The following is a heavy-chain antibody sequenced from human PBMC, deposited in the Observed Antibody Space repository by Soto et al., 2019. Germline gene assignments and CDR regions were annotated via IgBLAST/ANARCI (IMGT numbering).Heavy chain of an antibody. Sequence: QVQLVESGGGVVQPGRSLRLSCAASGFTFSSYGMHWVRQAPGKGLEWVAVIWYDGSNKYYADSVKGRFTISRDNSKNTLYLQMNSLRAEDTAVYYCASASPPPRMPLRYFGWLPEDYYYYGMDVWGQGTTVTVSS. D-gene: IGHD3-9*01. CDR2: IWYDGSNK. CDR3: ASASPPPRMPLRYFGWLPEDYYYYGMDV. J-gene: IGHJ6*02. CDR1: GFTFSSYG. V-gene: IGHV3-33*01.